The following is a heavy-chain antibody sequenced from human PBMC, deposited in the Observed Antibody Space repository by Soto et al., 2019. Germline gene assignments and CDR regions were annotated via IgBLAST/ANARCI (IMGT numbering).Heavy chain of an antibody. J-gene: IGHJ4*02. CDR1: GFTFRSYG. CDR3: ARDGGDSSSFYFDY. V-gene: IGHV3-33*01. Sequence: GGSLRLSCAASGFTFRSYGMHWVRQAPGKGLEWVAVIWYDGSNKYYADSVKDRFTISRDNSKNTLYLQMNSLRAEDTAVYYCARDGGDSSSFYFDYWGQGTLVTVSS. D-gene: IGHD6-6*01. CDR2: IWYDGSNK.